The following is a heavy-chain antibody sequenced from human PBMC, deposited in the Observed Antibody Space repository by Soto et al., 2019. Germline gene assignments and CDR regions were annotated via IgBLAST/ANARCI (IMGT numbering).Heavy chain of an antibody. Sequence: GGSLRLSCAASGLTFSSYWMHWVRQGPGKGLVWVSRINSDGSSATYADSVKGRFTISRDNAKNTLSLQMNSLRAEDAAVYYCARSTLEWLLVFDLWGQGTQVTVSS. CDR2: INSDGSSA. CDR1: GLTFSSYW. CDR3: ARSTLEWLLVFDL. V-gene: IGHV3-74*01. J-gene: IGHJ5*02. D-gene: IGHD3-3*01.